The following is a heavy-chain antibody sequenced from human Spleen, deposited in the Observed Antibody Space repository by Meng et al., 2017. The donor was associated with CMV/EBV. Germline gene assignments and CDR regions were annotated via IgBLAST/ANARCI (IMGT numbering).Heavy chain of an antibody. V-gene: IGHV3-53*01. CDR1: GFTFSSYS. CDR2: IYSGGST. Sequence: GESLKISCAASGFTFSSYSMNWVRQAPGKGLEWVSIIYSGGSTYYADSVKGRFTISRDNSKNTLYLQMNSLRAEDTAVYYCARDRGSGSYVYYYYGMDVWGQGTTVTVSS. D-gene: IGHD3-10*01. CDR3: ARDRGSGSYVYYYYGMDV. J-gene: IGHJ6*02.